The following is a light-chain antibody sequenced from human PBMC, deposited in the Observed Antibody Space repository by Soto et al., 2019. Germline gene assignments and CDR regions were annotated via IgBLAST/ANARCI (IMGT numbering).Light chain of an antibody. CDR2: GAS. CDR1: QSVSSSY. J-gene: IGKJ2*01. CDR3: QQYGSFYT. V-gene: IGKV3-20*01. Sequence: EIVLTQSPGTLSLSPGERATLSCRASQSVSSSYLAWYQQKPGQAPRPLFYGASSRATGIPDRFSGSGSGTDFTLTISRLEPEDFAVYYCQQYGSFYTFGQGTKLEIK.